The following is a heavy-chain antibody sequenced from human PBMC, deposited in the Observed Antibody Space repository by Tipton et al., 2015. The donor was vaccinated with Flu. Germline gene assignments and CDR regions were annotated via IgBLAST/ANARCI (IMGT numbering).Heavy chain of an antibody. D-gene: IGHD3-10*01. CDR1: GGPISTSTYY. Sequence: TLSLTCTVSGGPISTSTYYWGWVRQPPGKGLEWIGGIYYGGSTYYNPSLKSRVTISVDTSKNQFSLNLNSVTAADTAVYYCARGGVLYYYAYWGQGTLVTVSS. V-gene: IGHV4-39*07. J-gene: IGHJ4*02. CDR2: IYYGGST. CDR3: ARGGVLYYYAY.